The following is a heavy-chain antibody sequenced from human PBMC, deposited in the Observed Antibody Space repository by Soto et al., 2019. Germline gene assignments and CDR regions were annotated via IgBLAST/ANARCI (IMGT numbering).Heavy chain of an antibody. CDR2: ISYDGSNK. V-gene: IGHV3-30*04. J-gene: IGHJ6*02. Sequence: PGGSLRLSCVGSGFIFSNFAMHWVRQTPGKGLEWVAVISYDGSNKYYADSVKGRFTISRDNSKNTLYLQMNSLRAEDTAVYYCAKGLGYCISTSGEGPRYYYYYGMDVWGQGTTVTVSS. D-gene: IGHD2-2*01. CDR1: GFIFSNFA. CDR3: AKGLGYCISTSGEGPRYYYYYGMDV.